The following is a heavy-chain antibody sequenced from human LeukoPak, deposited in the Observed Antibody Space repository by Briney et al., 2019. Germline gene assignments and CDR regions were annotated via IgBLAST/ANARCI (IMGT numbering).Heavy chain of an antibody. CDR1: GFTFSNYW. V-gene: IGHV3-74*01. J-gene: IGHJ4*02. CDR3: ARVSNWNYNY. Sequence: PGGSLRLSCAASGFTFSNYWMHWVRQAPGKRLVWVSRISSDGSSTNYADSVKGRFTISRDNAKNTLYLHMNSLTSEDTAVYYCARVSNWNYNYWGQGTLVTVSS. D-gene: IGHD1-7*01. CDR2: ISSDGSST.